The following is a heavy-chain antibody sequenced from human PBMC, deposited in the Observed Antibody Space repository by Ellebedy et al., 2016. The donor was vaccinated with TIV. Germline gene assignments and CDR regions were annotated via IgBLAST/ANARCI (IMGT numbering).Heavy chain of an antibody. CDR3: AKDRTPFDGYWVFDY. Sequence: GESLKISCAASGFTFSPYAMAWVRQAPGKGLEWISGIVGNGRNIYYADSVKGRFTISRDNSKSTLDLQMNSLRAEDTAVYYCAKDRTPFDGYWVFDYWGQGTLVTVSS. J-gene: IGHJ4*02. CDR2: IVGNGRNI. D-gene: IGHD5-18*01. V-gene: IGHV3-23*01. CDR1: GFTFSPYA.